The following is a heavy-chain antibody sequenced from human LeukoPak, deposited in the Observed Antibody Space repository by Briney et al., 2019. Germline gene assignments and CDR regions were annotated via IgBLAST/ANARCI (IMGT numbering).Heavy chain of an antibody. CDR1: GGPISSYY. D-gene: IGHD3-22*01. V-gene: IGHV4-4*07. CDR2: IYTSGST. CDR3: ARDTYYSDSSGYWADY. Sequence: SETLSLTCTVSGGPISSYYWSWIRQPAGKGLEWIGRIYTSGSTNYNPSLKSRVTMSVDTSKNQFSLHLSSVTAADTAVDYCARDTYYSDSSGYWADYWGQGTLVTVSS. J-gene: IGHJ4*02.